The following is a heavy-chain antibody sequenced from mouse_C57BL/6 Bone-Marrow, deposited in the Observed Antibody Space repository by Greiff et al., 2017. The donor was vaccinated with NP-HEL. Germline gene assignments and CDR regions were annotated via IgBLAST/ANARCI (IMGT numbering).Heavy chain of an antibody. CDR1: GYTFTSYG. D-gene: IGHD1-1*01. J-gene: IGHJ1*03. V-gene: IGHV1-72*01. CDR3: ARYYYGSRGWYFDV. CDR2: IDPNSGGT. Sequence: QVQLQQPGADLVKPGASVKLSCKASGYTFTSYGMHWVKQRPGRGLEWIGRIDPNSGGTKFNEKMKTKATLTGDKPSSTAYMQLSSLTSEDSAVYYCARYYYGSRGWYFDVWGTGTTVTVSS.